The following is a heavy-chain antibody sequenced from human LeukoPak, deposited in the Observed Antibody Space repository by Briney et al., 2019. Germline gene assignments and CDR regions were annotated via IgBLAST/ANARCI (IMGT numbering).Heavy chain of an antibody. Sequence: GGSLRLSCAASGFTVSSNYMSWVRQAPGKGLEWVSVIYSGGSTYYADSVKGRFTISRDSSKNTLYLQMNSLRAEDTAVYYCARGEVVTAIPFGYWGQGTLVTVSS. D-gene: IGHD2-21*02. CDR1: GFTVSSNY. CDR3: ARGEVVTAIPFGY. CDR2: IYSGGST. J-gene: IGHJ4*02. V-gene: IGHV3-53*01.